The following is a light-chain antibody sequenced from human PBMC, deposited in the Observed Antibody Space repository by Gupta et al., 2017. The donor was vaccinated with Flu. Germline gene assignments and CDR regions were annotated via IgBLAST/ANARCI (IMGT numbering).Light chain of an antibody. J-gene: IGKJ5*01. V-gene: IGKV1-9*01. CDR2: AAS. CDR3: QQLNSYPLT. CDR1: QGISSY. Sequence: EEIVTNTCRASQGISSYLACYQQKPGKAPKLLIYAASTLQSGVPSRFSGSGSGTEFTLTISSLQPEDFATYYCQQLNSYPLTFGQGTRLEIK.